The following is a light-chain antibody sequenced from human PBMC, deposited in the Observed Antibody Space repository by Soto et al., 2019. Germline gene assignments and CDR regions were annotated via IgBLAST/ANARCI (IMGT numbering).Light chain of an antibody. CDR1: QHTSSY. Sequence: DIQMLHSPSSLSASAGDRVTITYRARQHTSSYLFWYQQKPGKATNLLIYAASSLQSGVPSRFSGSGSVTDFTLTISSVQPEDFVTDYYQQSYSNLARTVGGVT. CDR3: QQSYSNLART. CDR2: AAS. J-gene: IGKJ4*02. V-gene: IGKV1-39*01.